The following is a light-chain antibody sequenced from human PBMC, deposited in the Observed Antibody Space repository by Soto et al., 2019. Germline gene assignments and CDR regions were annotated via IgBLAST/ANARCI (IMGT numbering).Light chain of an antibody. V-gene: IGKV1-5*01. CDR1: QSISSW. J-gene: IGKJ4*01. Sequence: DIQMTQSPSTLSASVGDRVTITCRASQSISSWLAWYQQKPGKAPKLLIYDASSLESGVPSRFSGSGSRTEFTLTISSLQPDDFATYYCQQYKSYSPATFGGGTTVEIK. CDR3: QQYKSYSPAT. CDR2: DAS.